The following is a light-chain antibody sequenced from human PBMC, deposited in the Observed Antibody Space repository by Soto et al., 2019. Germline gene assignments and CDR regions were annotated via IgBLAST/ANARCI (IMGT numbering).Light chain of an antibody. J-gene: IGLJ2*01. Sequence: QSALTQPASVSGSPEQSITISCTGTSSDVGAYNYVSWYQQHPGKAPKLMIYEVNDRPSGVSSRFSGSKSGNTASLTISGLQAEDEADYYCSSYTSSNTVLFGGGTKLTVL. CDR2: EVN. CDR1: SSDVGAYNY. CDR3: SSYTSSNTVL. V-gene: IGLV2-14*01.